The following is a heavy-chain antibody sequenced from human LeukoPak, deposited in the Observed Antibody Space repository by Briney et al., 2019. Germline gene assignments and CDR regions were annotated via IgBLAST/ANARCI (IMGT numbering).Heavy chain of an antibody. CDR3: ARGFHWGGYYFDY. CDR2: INHSGTT. CDR1: GESFSGFY. J-gene: IGHJ4*02. V-gene: IGHV4-34*01. Sequence: KPSETLSLTCAVYGESFSGFYWSWFRQPPGKGLEWIGEINHSGTTNYNPSLKSRVSISADTSKNQFSLKLNSVTAADTAVYYCARGFHWGGYYFDYWGQGTLVAVSS. D-gene: IGHD7-27*01.